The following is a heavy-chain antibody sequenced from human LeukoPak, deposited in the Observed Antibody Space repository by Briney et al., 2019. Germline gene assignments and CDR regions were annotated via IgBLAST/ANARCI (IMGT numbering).Heavy chain of an antibody. D-gene: IGHD3-10*01. Sequence: GGSLRLSCAASGFTFSNAWMSWVRQAPGKGLEWVSVIYSGGSTYYADSVKGRFTISRDNSKNTLYLQMNSLRAEDTAVYYCARTLWFWDYDGFDYWGQGTLVTVSS. CDR1: GFTFSNAW. V-gene: IGHV3-66*01. CDR2: IYSGGST. CDR3: ARTLWFWDYDGFDY. J-gene: IGHJ4*02.